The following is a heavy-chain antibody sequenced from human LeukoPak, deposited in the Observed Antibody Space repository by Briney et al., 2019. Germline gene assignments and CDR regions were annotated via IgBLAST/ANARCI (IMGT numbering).Heavy chain of an antibody. Sequence: GASVKVSCKASGYTLNVYYMHWVRQAPGQGLEWMGWINPNSGDTNYAQKFQGRVTMTRDTSISTVYMEPNRLRSDDTAVYYCARGIRRSSGNYYGDNWFDPWGQGTLVTVSS. V-gene: IGHV1-2*02. CDR2: INPNSGDT. CDR3: ARGIRRSSGNYYGDNWFDP. CDR1: GYTLNVYY. J-gene: IGHJ5*02. D-gene: IGHD1-26*01.